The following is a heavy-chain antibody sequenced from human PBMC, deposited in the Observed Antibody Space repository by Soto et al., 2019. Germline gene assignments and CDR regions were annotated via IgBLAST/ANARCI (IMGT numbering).Heavy chain of an antibody. J-gene: IGHJ4*02. CDR3: ARGVDRLLWFGELSPGPFDY. Sequence: ASVKVSCKASGYTFTSYVISWVRQAPGQGLEWMGWISAYNGNTNYAQKLQGRVTMTTDTSTSTAYMELRSLRSDDTAVYYCARGVDRLLWFGELSPGPFDYWGQGTLVTVSS. D-gene: IGHD3-10*01. CDR1: GYTFTSYV. V-gene: IGHV1-18*01. CDR2: ISAYNGNT.